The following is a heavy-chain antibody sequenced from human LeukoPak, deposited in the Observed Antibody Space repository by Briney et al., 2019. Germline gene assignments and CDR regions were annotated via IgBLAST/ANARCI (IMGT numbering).Heavy chain of an antibody. Sequence: ASETLSLTCAVYGGSFSGYYWSWIRQPPGKGLEWIGEINHSGSTNYNPSLKSRVTISVDTSKNQSSLKLSSVTAADTAVYYCARDYYDSSGYYFIDYWGQGTLVTVSS. D-gene: IGHD3-22*01. CDR2: INHSGST. CDR1: GGSFSGYY. CDR3: ARDYYDSSGYYFIDY. J-gene: IGHJ4*02. V-gene: IGHV4-34*01.